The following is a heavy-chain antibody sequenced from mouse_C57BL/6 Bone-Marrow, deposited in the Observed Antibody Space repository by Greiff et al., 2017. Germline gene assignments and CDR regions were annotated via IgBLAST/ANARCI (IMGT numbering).Heavy chain of an antibody. J-gene: IGHJ2*01. CDR2: IDPANGNT. CDR1: GFTFKNTY. V-gene: IGHV14-3*01. D-gene: IGHD4-1*01. Sequence: EVKLQESVAELVRPGASVKLSCTASGFTFKNTYMHWLKQRPEQGLEWIGRIDPANGNTKYAPKFPGQATITADTSSNTAYLQLSSLPSEDTASYYCARDWDAFDYWGKGTTLTVSS. CDR3: ARDWDAFDY.